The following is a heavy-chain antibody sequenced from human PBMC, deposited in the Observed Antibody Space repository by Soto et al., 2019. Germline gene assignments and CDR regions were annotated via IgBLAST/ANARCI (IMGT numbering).Heavy chain of an antibody. CDR2: ISWDGGST. Sequence: EVQLVESGGVVVQPGGSLRLSCAASGFTFDDYAMHWVRQAPGKGLEWVSLISWDGGSTYYADSVKGRFTISRDNSKNSLYLQMTSLRAEDTALYYCAKDITPYYYGSGRYYFDYWGQGTLVTVSS. CDR3: AKDITPYYYGSGRYYFDY. D-gene: IGHD3-10*01. J-gene: IGHJ4*02. CDR1: GFTFDDYA. V-gene: IGHV3-43D*04.